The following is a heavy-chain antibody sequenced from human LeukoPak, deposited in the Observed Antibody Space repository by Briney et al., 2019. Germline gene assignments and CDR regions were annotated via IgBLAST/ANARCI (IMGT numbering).Heavy chain of an antibody. CDR3: LGSNIAAV. D-gene: IGHD6-13*01. V-gene: IGHV3-7*01. Sequence: PGGSLRLSCAASGFIFNSHWINWVRQAPGKGLEWVANIAPDGSERYFEDSVKGRFTISRDNAKNSVFLQMNSLRAEDTADYYCLGSNIAAVWGQGALVIVSS. J-gene: IGHJ4*02. CDR1: GFIFNSHW. CDR2: IAPDGSER.